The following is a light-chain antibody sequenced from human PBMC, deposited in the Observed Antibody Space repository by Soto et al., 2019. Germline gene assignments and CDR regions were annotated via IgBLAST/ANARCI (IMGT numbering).Light chain of an antibody. CDR2: EVT. V-gene: IGLV2-14*01. Sequence: QSALTQPASVSGSPGQSITISCTGGSSDIGGYNYVSWFQQHPGKVPKLMIYEVTNRPSGVSNRFSGSKSGSTASLTISGLQAEDEADYSCSSYTSSNTLAFGTGTKVTV. CDR1: SSDIGGYNY. CDR3: SSYTSSNTLA. J-gene: IGLJ1*01.